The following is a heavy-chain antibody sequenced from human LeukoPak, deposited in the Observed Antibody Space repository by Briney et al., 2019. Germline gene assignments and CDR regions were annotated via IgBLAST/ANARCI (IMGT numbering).Heavy chain of an antibody. J-gene: IGHJ5*02. D-gene: IGHD1-7*01. CDR2: MSGSGGST. Sequence: GGSLRLSCAASGFTFSSYAMSWVRQAPGKGLEWVSAMSGSGGSTYYADSVKGRFTISRDNSKNTLYLQMNSLRAEDTVVYYCARERRPPVAGTTIWFDPWAREPWSPSPQ. V-gene: IGHV3-23*01. CDR3: ARERRPPVAGTTIWFDP. CDR1: GFTFSSYA.